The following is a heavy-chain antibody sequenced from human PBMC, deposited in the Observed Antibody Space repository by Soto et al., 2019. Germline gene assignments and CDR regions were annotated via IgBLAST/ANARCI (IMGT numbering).Heavy chain of an antibody. CDR1: GDSISSYY. V-gene: IGHV4-59*01. CDR3: ALRSMAVVPEY. CDR2: LYYGRSA. Sequence: QVQLQESGPGLVKPSETLSLTCAVSGDSISSYYCMWIRQPPGKGLESIGYLYYGRSANYNPSLKSRVTLSVHTSLNQCSLTLSSMTAADTAVYYCALRSMAVVPEYWGQGTLVTVSS. J-gene: IGHJ4*02. D-gene: IGHD3-22*01.